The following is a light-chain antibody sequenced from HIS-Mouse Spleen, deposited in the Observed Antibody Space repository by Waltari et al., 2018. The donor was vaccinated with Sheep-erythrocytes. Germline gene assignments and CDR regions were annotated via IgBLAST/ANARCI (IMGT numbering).Light chain of an antibody. CDR2: DVS. J-gene: IGLJ1*01. Sequence: QSALTQPRSVSGSPGQSVTISCTGTRSDVGCYNYASWYQQHPGKAPKLMIYDVSKRPSGVPDRFSGSKSGNTASLTISGLQAEDEADYYCCSYAGSYNHVFATGTKVTVL. V-gene: IGLV2-11*01. CDR3: CSYAGSYNHV. CDR1: RSDVGCYNY.